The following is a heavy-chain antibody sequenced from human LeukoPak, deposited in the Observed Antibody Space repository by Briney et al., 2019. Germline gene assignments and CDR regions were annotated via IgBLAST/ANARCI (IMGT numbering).Heavy chain of an antibody. CDR2: TYYSGST. CDR1: GGSISSYY. V-gene: IGHV4-59*01. J-gene: IGHJ5*02. D-gene: IGHD3-10*01. CDR3: ARVVMVRGVDWFDP. Sequence: SETLSLTCTVSGGSISSYYWSWIRQPPGKGLEWIGYTYYSGSTNYNPSLKSRVTISVDTSKNQFSLKLSSVTAADTAVYYCARVVMVRGVDWFDPWGQGTLVTVSS.